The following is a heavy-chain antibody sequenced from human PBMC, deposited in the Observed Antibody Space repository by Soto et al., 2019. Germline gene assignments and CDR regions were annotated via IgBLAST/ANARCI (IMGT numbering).Heavy chain of an antibody. CDR3: ARAYSGRLPRRADYYYAMDV. Sequence: GGSLRLSCASSAFTLIAYDMHWVRQPNGKGLEWVSALGAADDPYYLGSVKGRFTISRENAKNSLYLQMNNLRAGDTAVYYCARAYSGRLPRRADYYYAMDVWGQGTTVTVSS. CDR2: LGAADDP. D-gene: IGHD6-25*01. CDR1: AFTLIAYD. V-gene: IGHV3-13*05. J-gene: IGHJ6*02.